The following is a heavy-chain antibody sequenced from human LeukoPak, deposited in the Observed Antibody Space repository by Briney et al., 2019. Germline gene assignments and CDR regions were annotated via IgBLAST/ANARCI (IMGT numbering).Heavy chain of an antibody. J-gene: IGHJ5*02. CDR2: ISGSGGST. Sequence: PGGSLRLSCAASGFSFGSFTMSWVRQAPGKGLEWVSAISGSGGSTYYADSVKGRFTISRDNSKNTLYLQMNSLRAEDTAVYYCAKDPGYSSSWYWFDPWGQGTLVTVSS. CDR3: AKDPGYSSSWYWFDP. CDR1: GFSFGSFT. V-gene: IGHV3-23*01. D-gene: IGHD6-13*01.